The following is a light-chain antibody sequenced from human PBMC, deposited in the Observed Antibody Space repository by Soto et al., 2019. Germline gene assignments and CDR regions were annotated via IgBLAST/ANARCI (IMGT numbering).Light chain of an antibody. V-gene: IGKV1D-13*01. Sequence: ANQLTQSPSSLSASVGDRVTITCRASQAISSALAWYQQKPGKPPKLLIYDASTLQSGVPSRFSGTASGTDFTLTINSLQPEDFATYYCQRFNNWPVTFGPGT. J-gene: IGKJ3*01. CDR2: DAS. CDR3: QRFNNWPVT. CDR1: QAISSA.